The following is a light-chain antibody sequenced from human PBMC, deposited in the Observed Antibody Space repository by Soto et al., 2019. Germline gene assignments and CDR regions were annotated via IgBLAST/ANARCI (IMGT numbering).Light chain of an antibody. CDR3: SSYAGINNLGV. CDR2: EVN. J-gene: IGLJ1*01. Sequence: QSALTQPPCASGSRGQSVTISCTGTSSDVGGYKYVSWYQQHPGKAPKLMIFEVNKRPSGVPDRFSGSKSGNTASLTVSGLQAEDEADYYCSSYAGINNLGVFGTGTKVTAL. V-gene: IGLV2-8*01. CDR1: SSDVGGYKY.